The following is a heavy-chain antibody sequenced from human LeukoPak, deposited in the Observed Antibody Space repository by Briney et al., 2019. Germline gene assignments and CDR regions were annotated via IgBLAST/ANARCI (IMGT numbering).Heavy chain of an antibody. CDR1: GGSISSGGYY. CDR3: ARELGIFGVVMTDV. Sequence: PSETLSLTCTVSGGSISSGGYYWSWIRQPPGKGLEWIGYIYHSGSTYYNPSLKSRVTISVDRSKNQFSLKLSSVTAADTAVYYCARELGIFGVVMTDVWGKGTTVTVSS. V-gene: IGHV4-30-2*01. D-gene: IGHD3-3*01. J-gene: IGHJ6*04. CDR2: IYHSGST.